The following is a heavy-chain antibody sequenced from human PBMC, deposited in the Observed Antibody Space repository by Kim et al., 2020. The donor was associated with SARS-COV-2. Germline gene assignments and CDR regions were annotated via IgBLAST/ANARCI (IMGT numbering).Heavy chain of an antibody. CDR3: ARDGERMIVGWDYYYYGMDV. Sequence: SVKVSCKASGGTFSSYAISWVRQAPGQGLEWMGGIIPIFGTANYAQKFQGRVTITADESTSTAYMELSSLRSEDTAVYYCARDGERMIVGWDYYYYGMDVWGQGTTVTVSS. CDR1: GGTFSSYA. D-gene: IGHD3-22*01. J-gene: IGHJ6*02. V-gene: IGHV1-69*13. CDR2: IIPIFGTA.